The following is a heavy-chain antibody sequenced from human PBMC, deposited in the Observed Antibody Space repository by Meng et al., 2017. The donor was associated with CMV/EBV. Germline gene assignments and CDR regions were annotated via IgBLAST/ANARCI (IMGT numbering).Heavy chain of an antibody. V-gene: IGHV5-51*01. Sequence: KVSCKGSGYSFTNYWIGWVRQMPGKGLELMGIIYPGGSRTTYSPSFQGQVTISADKSITTAYLQWNSLKASDTAVYYCARLLGTGTPFDYWGQGTLVTVSS. CDR3: ARLLGTGTPFDY. CDR2: IYPGGSRT. J-gene: IGHJ4*02. CDR1: GYSFTNYW. D-gene: IGHD1-1*01.